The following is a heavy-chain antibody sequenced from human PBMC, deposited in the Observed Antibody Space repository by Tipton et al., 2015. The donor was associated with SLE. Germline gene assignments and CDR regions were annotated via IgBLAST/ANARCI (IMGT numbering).Heavy chain of an antibody. Sequence: TLSLTCTVSGGSISSHYWSWIRQPPGKGLEWIGYIYYSGSTNYNPSLKSRVTISVDTSKNQFSLKLSSVTAADTAMYYCASRYCSSTSCSRANWFDPWGQGTLVTVSS. D-gene: IGHD2-2*01. CDR3: ASRYCSSTSCSRANWFDP. CDR2: IYYSGST. V-gene: IGHV4-59*11. J-gene: IGHJ5*02. CDR1: GGSISSHY.